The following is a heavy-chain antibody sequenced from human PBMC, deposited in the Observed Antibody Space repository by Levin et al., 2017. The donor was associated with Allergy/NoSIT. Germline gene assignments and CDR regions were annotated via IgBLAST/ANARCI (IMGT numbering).Heavy chain of an antibody. CDR1: GFTFGDFV. CDR2: VRSKAYGGTR. Sequence: GGSLRLSCTGSGFTFGDFVMSWFRQAPGKGLEWVGFVRSKAYGGTREYPASVKGRFTISRDDSKRVVYLEISSLRTEDTAMYYCARSKGSSLFFGLWGQGTLVTVSS. D-gene: IGHD3-10*01. J-gene: IGHJ4*02. V-gene: IGHV3-49*03. CDR3: ARSKGSSLFFGL.